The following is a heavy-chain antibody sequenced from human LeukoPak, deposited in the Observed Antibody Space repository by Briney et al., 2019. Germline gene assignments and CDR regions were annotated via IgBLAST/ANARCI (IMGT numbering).Heavy chain of an antibody. Sequence: GGSLRLSCAASGFTFSSYAKHWVRQAPGKGLQWVAVISYDGSNKFYADSVKGRFTISRDNSKSTLYLQMNSLRPEDTAVYYCAGDSRGYYHHFDYWGQGTLVTVSS. J-gene: IGHJ4*02. CDR1: GFTFSSYA. CDR3: AGDSRGYYHHFDY. CDR2: ISYDGSNK. V-gene: IGHV3-30-3*01. D-gene: IGHD3-22*01.